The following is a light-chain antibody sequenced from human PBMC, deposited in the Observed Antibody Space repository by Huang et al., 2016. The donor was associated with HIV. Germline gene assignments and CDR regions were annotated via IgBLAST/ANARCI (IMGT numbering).Light chain of an antibody. J-gene: IGKJ1*01. Sequence: EIVMTQSPATLSVSPGERATLSCRASQSVCTRLAWYQQKPGQRPRLLIYNSSPRATDIPPRFSGSGSGTEFTLTISSLQSEDFAVYYCHQYNKWPPTFGQGTKVEIK. CDR2: NSS. V-gene: IGKV3-15*01. CDR1: QSVCTR. CDR3: HQYNKWPPT.